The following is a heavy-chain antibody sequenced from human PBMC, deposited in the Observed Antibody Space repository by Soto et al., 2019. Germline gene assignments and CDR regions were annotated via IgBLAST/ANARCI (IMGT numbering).Heavy chain of an antibody. CDR3: ARSQGSSTSLEIYYYYYYGMDV. J-gene: IGHJ6*02. CDR2: IIPISETT. Sequence: QVQLVQSGAEVKKPGSSVKVSCKASGGTFSSYAISWVRQAPGHGLEWMGGIIPISETTNYAQKFPGRVTITTDESKSTAYMELSSLRSEDTAVYYCARSQGSSTSLEIYYYYYYGMDVWGQGTTVTVSS. V-gene: IGHV1-69*01. D-gene: IGHD2-2*01. CDR1: GGTFSSYA.